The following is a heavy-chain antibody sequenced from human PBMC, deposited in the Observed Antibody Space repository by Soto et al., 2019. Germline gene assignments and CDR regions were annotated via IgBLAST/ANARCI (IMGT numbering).Heavy chain of an antibody. CDR2: IIPIFDTA. V-gene: IGHV1-69*13. J-gene: IGHJ6*02. D-gene: IGHD2-2*01. Sequence: ASVKVSCKASGGTFSSYAISWLRQAPGQGLEWMGGIIPIFDTANYAQKFQGRVTITADGSTSTAYMELSSLRSEDTAVYYCASPWCSSTSCPPYYYGMDVWGQGTTVTVSS. CDR3: ASPWCSSTSCPPYYYGMDV. CDR1: GGTFSSYA.